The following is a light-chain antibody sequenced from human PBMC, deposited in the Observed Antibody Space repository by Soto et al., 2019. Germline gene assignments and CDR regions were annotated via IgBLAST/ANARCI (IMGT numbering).Light chain of an antibody. CDR3: CTYAGSFHQ. V-gene: IGLV2-11*01. J-gene: IGLJ3*02. CDR1: NSDVGNYNF. Sequence: QSALTQPRSVSGSPGQAVTISCTGTNSDVGNYNFVSWYQHHPGKAPKLMIYDVTKRPSGVPDRFSGSKSGNTASLTISGLQPEDEADYYCCTYAGSFHQFGGGTMLTVL. CDR2: DVT.